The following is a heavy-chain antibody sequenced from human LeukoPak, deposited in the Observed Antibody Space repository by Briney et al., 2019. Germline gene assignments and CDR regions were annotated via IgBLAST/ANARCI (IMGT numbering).Heavy chain of an antibody. V-gene: IGHV4-4*09. CDR3: ARLTRLSTSPDRYYLDY. CDR1: GDSISSYY. D-gene: IGHD6-6*01. CDR2: IYTSGGT. Sequence: SETLSLTCSVSGDSISSYYWSWIRQPPGKGLEWIGYIYTSGGTNYIPSLKGRVTISIDTSKNQFSLKLSSVTAADSAVYYCARLTRLSTSPDRYYLDYWGQGTLVTVSS. J-gene: IGHJ4*02.